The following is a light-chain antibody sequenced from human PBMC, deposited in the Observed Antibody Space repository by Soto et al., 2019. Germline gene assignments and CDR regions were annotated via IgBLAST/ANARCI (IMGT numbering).Light chain of an antibody. CDR1: QPISSW. J-gene: IGKJ2*01. Sequence: DIQMTQSPSTVSASVGDRVTITCRASQPISSWLAWFRQRPGKAPELLIYAASTLHSGVPSRFSGSGSGTDFALTISGLQPEDFATYYCQQASSFPHTFGQGPRVDIK. CDR2: AAS. CDR3: QQASSFPHT. V-gene: IGKV1-12*01.